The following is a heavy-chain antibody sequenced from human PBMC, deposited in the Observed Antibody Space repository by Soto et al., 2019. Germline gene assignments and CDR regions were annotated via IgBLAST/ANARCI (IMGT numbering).Heavy chain of an antibody. CDR1: GFTFSSYG. D-gene: IGHD1-1*01. Sequence: QVQLVESGGGVVQPGRSLRLSCAASGFTFSSYGMHWVRQAPGKGLEWVAVIWYDGSNKYYADSVKGRFTISRDNSKNTLYLQMNSLRAGDTVVYYCGRNREHRWRGGLDYWGQGTLVTVSS. CDR2: IWYDGSNK. CDR3: GRNREHRWRGGLDY. V-gene: IGHV3-33*01. J-gene: IGHJ4*02.